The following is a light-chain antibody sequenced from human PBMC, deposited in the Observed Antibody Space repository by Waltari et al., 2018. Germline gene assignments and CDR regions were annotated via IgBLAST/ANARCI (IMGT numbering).Light chain of an antibody. Sequence: QSALTQPRSVSGSPGQSVTISCTGTSSDVGRYNYVSWYQQHPGKAPKVMIYDVTKLPSGVPDRFSGSKSGNTASLTISGLQADDEADYHCCSYAGTLWVFGGGTKLTVL. V-gene: IGLV2-11*01. CDR3: CSYAGTLWV. J-gene: IGLJ3*02. CDR1: SSDVGRYNY. CDR2: DVT.